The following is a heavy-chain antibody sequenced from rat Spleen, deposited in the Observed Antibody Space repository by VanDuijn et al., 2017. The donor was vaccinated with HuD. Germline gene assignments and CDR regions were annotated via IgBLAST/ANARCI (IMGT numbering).Heavy chain of an antibody. V-gene: IGHV5-29*01. D-gene: IGHD4-4*01. CDR1: GFTFRNFG. CDR3: ARRGNSVYWNFDF. CDR2: ISFGGSNT. Sequence: EVQLVESGGDLVQPGRSLKLSCAASGFTFRNFGMAWVRQAPTKGLEWVATISFGGSNTYYRDSVKGRFSISRDDAKSTLYLQMDSLRSEDTATYYCARRGNSVYWNFDFWGQGTLVTVSS. J-gene: IGHJ3*01.